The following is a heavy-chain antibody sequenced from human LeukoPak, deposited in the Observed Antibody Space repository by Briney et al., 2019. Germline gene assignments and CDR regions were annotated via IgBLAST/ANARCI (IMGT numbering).Heavy chain of an antibody. Sequence: GASVKVSCKASGYTFTSYGISWVRQAPGQGLEWMGWISAYNGNTNYAQKLRGRVTMTTDTSTSTAYMELRSLRSDDTAVYYCARDSDPLRFLEWLSYNWFDPWGQGTLVTVSS. CDR2: ISAYNGNT. CDR3: ARDSDPLRFLEWLSYNWFDP. V-gene: IGHV1-18*01. J-gene: IGHJ5*02. D-gene: IGHD3-3*01. CDR1: GYTFTSYG.